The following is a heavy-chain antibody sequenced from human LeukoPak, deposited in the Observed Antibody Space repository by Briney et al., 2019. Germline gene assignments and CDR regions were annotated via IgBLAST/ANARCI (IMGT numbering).Heavy chain of an antibody. CDR3: ARDVSPYSSSPYFDY. Sequence: ASVKVSCKASGYTFTSYGISWVRQAPGQGLEWMGWISAYNGNTNYAQKLQGRVTMTTDTSTSTAYMELRSLGSDDTAVYYCARDVSPYSSSPYFDYWGQGTLVTVSS. CDR2: ISAYNGNT. V-gene: IGHV1-18*01. D-gene: IGHD6-6*01. J-gene: IGHJ4*02. CDR1: GYTFTSYG.